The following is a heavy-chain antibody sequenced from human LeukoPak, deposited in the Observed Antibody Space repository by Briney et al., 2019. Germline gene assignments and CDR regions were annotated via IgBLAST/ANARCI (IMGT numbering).Heavy chain of an antibody. J-gene: IGHJ6*04. CDR3: ARGAMVRGVTGMDV. CDR2: ISAYNGNT. CDR1: GYTFTSYG. Sequence: ASVKVSCKASGYTFTSYGIGWVRQAPGQGLEWMGWISAYNGNTNYAQKLQGRVTMTTDTSTSTAYMELRSLRSDDTAVYYCARGAMVRGVTGMDVWGKGTTVTVSS. V-gene: IGHV1-18*04. D-gene: IGHD3-10*01.